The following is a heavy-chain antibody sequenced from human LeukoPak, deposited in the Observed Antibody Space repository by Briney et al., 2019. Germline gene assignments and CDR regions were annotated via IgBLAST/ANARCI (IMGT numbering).Heavy chain of an antibody. Sequence: GASVKVSCKASGYTFTSYAMHWVRQAPGQRLEWMGWINAGNGNTKYSQKFQGRVTITRDTSASTAYMELSSLRSEDTAVYYCARVDYDILTGYSDVYFDYWGQGTLVTASS. V-gene: IGHV1-3*01. J-gene: IGHJ4*02. CDR2: INAGNGNT. CDR1: GYTFTSYA. CDR3: ARVDYDILTGYSDVYFDY. D-gene: IGHD3-9*01.